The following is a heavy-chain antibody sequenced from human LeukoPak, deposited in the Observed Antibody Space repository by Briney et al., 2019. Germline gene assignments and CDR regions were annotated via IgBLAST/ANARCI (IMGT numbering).Heavy chain of an antibody. Sequence: ASVKVSCKASGYTFTSYYMHWVRQAPGQGLEWMGIINPSGGSTSYAQKFQGRVTMTRDTSTSTVYMELSSLRPEDTAVYYCATDIVVVPAAIRSGDYWGQGTLVTVSS. D-gene: IGHD2-2*02. V-gene: IGHV1-46*03. CDR1: GYTFTSYY. CDR2: INPSGGST. CDR3: ATDIVVVPAAIRSGDY. J-gene: IGHJ4*02.